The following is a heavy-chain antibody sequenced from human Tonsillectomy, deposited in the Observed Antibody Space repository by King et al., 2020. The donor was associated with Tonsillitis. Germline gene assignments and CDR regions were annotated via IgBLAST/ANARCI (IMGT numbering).Heavy chain of an antibody. CDR2: IYYSGST. V-gene: IGHV4-39*01. D-gene: IGHD2-21*02. CDR3: ARHGVTAMMSFDS. J-gene: IGHJ4*02. Sequence: LQLQESGPGLVKPSETLSLTCTVSGGSISSSSYYWGWIRQPPGKGLEWIGSIYYSGSTYYNPSLKSRVTISVDTSKNQFSLKLSSVTAADTAVYYCARHGVTAMMSFDSCGQGALFTASS. CDR1: GGSISSSSYY.